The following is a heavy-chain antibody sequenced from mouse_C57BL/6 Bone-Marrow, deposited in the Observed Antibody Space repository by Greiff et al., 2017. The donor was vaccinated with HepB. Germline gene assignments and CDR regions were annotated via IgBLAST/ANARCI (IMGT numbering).Heavy chain of an antibody. D-gene: IGHD2-5*01. CDR1: GYTFTSYG. CDR3: ARRRGYSNYPFAY. J-gene: IGHJ3*01. Sequence: VNVVESGAELARPGASVKLSCTASGYTFTSYGISWVKQRTGQGLEWIGEIYPRSGNTYYNEKFKGKATRTADKSSSTAYMELRSLTSEDSAVYFWARRRGYSNYPFAYWGQGTRVTVSA. V-gene: IGHV1-81*01. CDR2: IYPRSGNT.